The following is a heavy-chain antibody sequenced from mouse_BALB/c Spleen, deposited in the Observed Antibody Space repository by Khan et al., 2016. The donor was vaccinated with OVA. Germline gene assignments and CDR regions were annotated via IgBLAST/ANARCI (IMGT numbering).Heavy chain of an antibody. CDR2: IWSDGST. CDR3: ARQPCDHYYVIDY. CDR1: GFSLTSYG. Sequence: QVQLKQSGPGLVAPSQSLSITCTISGFSLTSYGVHWLRQPPGKGLEWLVVIWSDGSTAYYSALNSRLSISKDNSKSQVFLKMNSLQTDDTAMYYGARQPCDHYYVIDYWGQGTSVTVSS. J-gene: IGHJ4*01. V-gene: IGHV2-6-1*01.